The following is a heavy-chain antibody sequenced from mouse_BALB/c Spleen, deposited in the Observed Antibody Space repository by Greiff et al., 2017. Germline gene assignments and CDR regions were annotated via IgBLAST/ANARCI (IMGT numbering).Heavy chain of an antibody. CDR2: ISDGGSYT. Sequence: EVMLVESGGGLVKPGGSLKLSCAASGFTFSDYYMYWVRQTPEKRLEWVATISDGGSYTYYPDSVKGRFTISRDNAKNNLYLQMSSLKSEDTAMYYGARGVITNRDYYAMDYWGQGTSVTVSS. J-gene: IGHJ4*01. CDR3: ARGVITNRDYYAMDY. CDR1: GFTFSDYY. D-gene: IGHD2-4*01. V-gene: IGHV5-4*02.